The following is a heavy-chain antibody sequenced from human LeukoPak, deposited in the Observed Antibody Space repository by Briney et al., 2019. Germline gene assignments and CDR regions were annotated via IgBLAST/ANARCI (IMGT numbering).Heavy chain of an antibody. J-gene: IGHJ4*02. Sequence: SETLSLTCTVSGGSISSHYWSWIRQPPGKGLEWIGYIYYSGSTNYNPSLKSRVTISVDTSKNQFSLKLSSVTVADTAVYYCARGERWLQFGPFDYWGQGTLVTVSS. D-gene: IGHD5-24*01. CDR1: GGSISSHY. V-gene: IGHV4-59*11. CDR2: IYYSGST. CDR3: ARGERWLQFGPFDY.